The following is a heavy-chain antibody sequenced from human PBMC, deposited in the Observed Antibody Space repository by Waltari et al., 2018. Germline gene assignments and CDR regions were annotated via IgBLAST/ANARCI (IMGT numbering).Heavy chain of an antibody. J-gene: IGHJ4*02. CDR2: IIPIFGTA. CDR1: GGPFSSYA. D-gene: IGHD6-13*01. V-gene: IGHV1-69*01. CDR3: ARAPSIAAAGTFDY. Sequence: QVQLVQSGAEVKKPGSSVKVSCKASGGPFSSYAISWVRQAPGQGLEWMGGIIPIFGTANYAQKFQGRVTITTDESTSTAYMELSSLRSEDTAVYYCARAPSIAAAGTFDYWGQGTLVTVSS.